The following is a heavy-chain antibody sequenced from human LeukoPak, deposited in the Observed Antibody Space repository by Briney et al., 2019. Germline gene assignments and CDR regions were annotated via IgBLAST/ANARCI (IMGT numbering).Heavy chain of an antibody. D-gene: IGHD3-9*01. Sequence: GASVKVSCKASGGTIRGFVINWVRQAPGEGLEWMGRINTLSGTTNYTQEFQGRVTMTTDESTTTVFMELSRLTSEDTAVYYCTRGDDFLAAYNYMDVWGKGSSVIVSS. CDR2: INTLSGTT. J-gene: IGHJ6*03. CDR1: GGTIRGFV. CDR3: TRGDDFLAAYNYMDV. V-gene: IGHV1-69*05.